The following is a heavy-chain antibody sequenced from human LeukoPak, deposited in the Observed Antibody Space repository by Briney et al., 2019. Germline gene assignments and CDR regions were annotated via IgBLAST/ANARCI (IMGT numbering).Heavy chain of an antibody. J-gene: IGHJ4*02. CDR3: ARGGKWLQIDY. CDR2: IYYSGTT. CDR1: GGSNSSDY. D-gene: IGHD5-24*01. V-gene: IGHV4-59*01. Sequence: SETLSLTCTVSGGSNSSDYWSWIRQPPGKGLEWIGYIYYSGTTNYNPSLKSRVTISVDTSKNQFSLKLTSVTAADTAAYFCARGGKWLQIDYWGQGTLVTVSS.